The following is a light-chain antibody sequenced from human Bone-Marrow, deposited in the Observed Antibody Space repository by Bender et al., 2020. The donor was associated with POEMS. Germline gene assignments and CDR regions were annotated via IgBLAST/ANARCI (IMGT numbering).Light chain of an antibody. Sequence: QSALTQPASVSGSPGQSITISCTGTSSGVGAYNYVSWYQHHPGKAPKFMIYDVSNRPSGVSDRFSGSKSGNTASLTISGLQAEDEADYYCCSYAGTSTYMIFGGGTKLTVL. V-gene: IGLV2-14*03. J-gene: IGLJ2*01. CDR3: CSYAGTSTYMI. CDR2: DVS. CDR1: SSGVGAYNY.